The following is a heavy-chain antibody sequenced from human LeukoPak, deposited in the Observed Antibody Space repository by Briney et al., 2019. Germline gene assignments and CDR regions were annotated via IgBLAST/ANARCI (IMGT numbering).Heavy chain of an antibody. Sequence: ASVKVSCKASGYTFTGYYMHWVRQAPGQGLEWMGWINPNSGGTNYAQKFQGRVTMTRDTSISTAYMELSRLRSDDTAVYYCARDAGYSSSPLFYFDYWGQGTLVTVSS. V-gene: IGHV1-2*02. CDR3: ARDAGYSSSPLFYFDY. D-gene: IGHD6-13*01. J-gene: IGHJ4*02. CDR1: GYTFTGYY. CDR2: INPNSGGT.